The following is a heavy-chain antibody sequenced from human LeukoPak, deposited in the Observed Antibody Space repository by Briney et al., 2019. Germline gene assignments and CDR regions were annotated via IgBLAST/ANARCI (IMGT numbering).Heavy chain of an antibody. CDR3: AKEMGSRSSLFYFDY. Sequence: GGSLRLSCAASGFTFSSYGMHWVRQAPGKGLEGVAAISNDGSNKYYAESVNGRFTISRDNSKNTLYLLVNTLRGDDTAVYYCAKEMGSRSSLFYFDYWGQGTLLTVSS. J-gene: IGHJ4*02. CDR1: GFTFSSYG. CDR2: ISNDGSNK. V-gene: IGHV3-30*18. D-gene: IGHD3-10*01.